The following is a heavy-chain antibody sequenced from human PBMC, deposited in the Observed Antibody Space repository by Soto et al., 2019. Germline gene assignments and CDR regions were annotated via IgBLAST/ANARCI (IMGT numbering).Heavy chain of an antibody. Sequence: GESLKISCAASGFTFSSYAMSWVRQAPGKGLEWVSAISGSGGSTYYADSVKGRFTISRDNSKNTLYLQMNSLRAEDTAVYYCAKDPGAAEESFDYWGQGTLVTVSS. CDR2: ISGSGGST. CDR3: AKDPGAAEESFDY. CDR1: GFTFSSYA. V-gene: IGHV3-23*01. D-gene: IGHD6-13*01. J-gene: IGHJ4*02.